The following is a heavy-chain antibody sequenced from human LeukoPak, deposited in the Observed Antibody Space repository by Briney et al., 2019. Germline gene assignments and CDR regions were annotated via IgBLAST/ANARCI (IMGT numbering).Heavy chain of an antibody. Sequence: GGSLRLSCAASGFSFSSYSMNWVRQAPGKGLEWVSDLSDNGGAYTNYVGSVKGRFTISRDNSKNTLYLQMNSLRAEDTAVYYCARKWNGAFDIWDQGTMVTVSS. CDR2: LSDNGGAYT. CDR1: GFSFSSYS. V-gene: IGHV3-23*01. CDR3: ARKWNGAFDI. J-gene: IGHJ3*02. D-gene: IGHD1-1*01.